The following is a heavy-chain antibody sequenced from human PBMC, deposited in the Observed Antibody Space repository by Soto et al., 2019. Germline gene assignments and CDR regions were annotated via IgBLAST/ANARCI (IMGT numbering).Heavy chain of an antibody. D-gene: IGHD3-16*01. V-gene: IGHV3-15*07. Sequence: GSLRLSCAASGFTFNGAWMNWVRQAPGKGLEWVGRVKSKANGGTVDYGAPVKGRFTISRDDSANTVYLQMNSLNTEDTALYYCSADLPDWGAYAFDYWGQGTLVTVSS. CDR3: SADLPDWGAYAFDY. J-gene: IGHJ4*02. CDR2: VKSKANGGTV. CDR1: GFTFNGAW.